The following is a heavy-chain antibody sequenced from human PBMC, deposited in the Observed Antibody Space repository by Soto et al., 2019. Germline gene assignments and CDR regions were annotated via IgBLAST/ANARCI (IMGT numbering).Heavy chain of an antibody. CDR2: ISWNSGSI. Sequence: GGSLRLSCAASGFTFDDYAMHWVRQAPGKGLEWVSGISWNSGSIGYADSVKGRFTISRDNAKNSLYLQMNSLRAEDTALYYCAKDIFDFWSGSLDYWGQGTLVTVSS. CDR1: GFTFDDYA. V-gene: IGHV3-9*01. D-gene: IGHD3-3*01. CDR3: AKDIFDFWSGSLDY. J-gene: IGHJ4*02.